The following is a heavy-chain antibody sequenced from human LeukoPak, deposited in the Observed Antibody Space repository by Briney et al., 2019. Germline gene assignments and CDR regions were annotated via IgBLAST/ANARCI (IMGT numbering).Heavy chain of an antibody. Sequence: GGSLRLSCAASGFTVNNNYMSLVRQAPGKGLEWVSVIYSGGSTYYADSVKGRFTISRDNSKNTVYLQMISLRAEDTAVYYCAREGEHYVGVEYYYYGMDVWGQGTTVTVSS. D-gene: IGHD1-26*01. CDR2: IYSGGST. J-gene: IGHJ6*02. V-gene: IGHV3-66*01. CDR1: GFTVNNNY. CDR3: AREGEHYVGVEYYYYGMDV.